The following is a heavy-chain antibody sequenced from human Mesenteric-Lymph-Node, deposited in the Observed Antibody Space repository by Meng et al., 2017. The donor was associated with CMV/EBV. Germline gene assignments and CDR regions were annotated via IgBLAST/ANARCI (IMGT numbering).Heavy chain of an antibody. CDR2: ISYDGSNK. J-gene: IGHJ4*02. D-gene: IGHD4-23*01. Sequence: GESLKISCAASGFTFSDYYMNWVRQAPGKGLEWVAVISYDGSNKYYADSVKGRFTISRDNSKNTLYLQMNSLRAEDTAVYYCAREGAEVVTGGGYFDYWGQGTLVTVSS. CDR3: AREGAEVVTGGGYFDY. V-gene: IGHV3-30*03. CDR1: GFTFSDYY.